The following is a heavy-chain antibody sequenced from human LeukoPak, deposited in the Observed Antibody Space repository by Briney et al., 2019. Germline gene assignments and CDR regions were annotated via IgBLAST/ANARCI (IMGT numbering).Heavy chain of an antibody. CDR2: INHSGST. CDR1: GGSFSGYY. J-gene: IGHJ6*02. D-gene: IGHD2-2*01. CDR3: ARGDYCSSTSCSPLYYGMDV. Sequence: PSETLSLTCAVYGGSFSGYYWSWIRQPPGKGLEWIGEINHSGSTNYNPSLKSRVTISVDTSKNQFSLKLSSVTAADTAVYYCARGDYCSSTSCSPLYYGMDVWGQGTTVTVSS. V-gene: IGHV4-34*01.